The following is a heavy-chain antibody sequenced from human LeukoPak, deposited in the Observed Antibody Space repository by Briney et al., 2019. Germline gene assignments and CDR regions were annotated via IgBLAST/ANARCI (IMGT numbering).Heavy chain of an antibody. CDR1: GFTFNNYG. V-gene: IGHV3-23*01. J-gene: IGHJ3*02. CDR3: ARGRGFGNDAFDI. D-gene: IGHD3-16*01. CDR2: ISGRGGST. Sequence: PGGSLRLSCAASGFTFNNYGMSWVRQAPGKGLEWVSVISGRGGSTYYADSVKGRFTISRDNSKNTLYLQMNSLRAEDTALYYCARGRGFGNDAFDIWGQGTMVTVSS.